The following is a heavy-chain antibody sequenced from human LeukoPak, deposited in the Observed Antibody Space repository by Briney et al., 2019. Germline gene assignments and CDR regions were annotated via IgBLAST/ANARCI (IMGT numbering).Heavy chain of an antibody. CDR2: IDCSENS. Sequence: SETLSLTCSISGDSITTNSYWWGWIRQSPGKGLEWIGSIDCSENSYYNPSRGTRATISPDTSNNQYSLRLTSVSAAASPIYYCARRGIRVPQSGNWF. D-gene: IGHD3-16*01. V-gene: IGHV4-39*01. J-gene: IGHJ5*01. CDR1: GDSITTNSYW. CDR3: ARRGIRVPQSGNWF.